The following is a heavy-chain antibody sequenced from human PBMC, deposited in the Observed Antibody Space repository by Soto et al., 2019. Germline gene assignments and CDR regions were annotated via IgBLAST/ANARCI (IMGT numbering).Heavy chain of an antibody. J-gene: IGHJ4*02. CDR3: ASSVTVPAAIGY. CDR2: INAGNGNT. CDR1: GYTFTSYA. V-gene: IGHV1-3*01. D-gene: IGHD2-2*02. Sequence: QVQLVQSGAEVKKPGASVKVSCKASGYTFTSYAMHWVRQAPGQRLEWMGWINAGNGNTKYSQKFQGRVTITRDTSASTAYMEQSSLRSEDTAVYDCASSVTVPAAIGYWGQGTLVTVSS.